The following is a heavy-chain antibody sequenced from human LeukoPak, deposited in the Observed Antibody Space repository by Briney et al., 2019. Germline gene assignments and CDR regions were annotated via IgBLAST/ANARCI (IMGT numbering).Heavy chain of an antibody. Sequence: SETLSLTCTVSGGSISNSYWSWIRQPPGKGLEWIGSIYYSGSTYYNPSLKSRVTISVDTSKNQFSLKLSSVTAADTAVYYCARLSTGLRSGSSRLLFDYWGQGTLVTVSS. CDR1: GGSISNSY. J-gene: IGHJ4*02. V-gene: IGHV4-39*01. CDR2: IYYSGST. D-gene: IGHD3-10*01. CDR3: ARLSTGLRSGSSRLLFDY.